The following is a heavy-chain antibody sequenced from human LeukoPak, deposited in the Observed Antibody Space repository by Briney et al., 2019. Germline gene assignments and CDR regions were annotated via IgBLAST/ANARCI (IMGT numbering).Heavy chain of an antibody. CDR1: GYTFTGYY. CDR2: IKANSGGT. CDR3: ATSGYPDNAFDI. V-gene: IGHV1-2*02. Sequence: ASVKVSCKASGYTFTGYYLHWVRQPPAQDLEWMGWIKANSGGTNYAERFQGRVTMTRDTSISTVYMDLSRLRSDDTAVYHCATSGYPDNAFDIWGRGTMVTVSS. J-gene: IGHJ3*02. D-gene: IGHD3-22*01.